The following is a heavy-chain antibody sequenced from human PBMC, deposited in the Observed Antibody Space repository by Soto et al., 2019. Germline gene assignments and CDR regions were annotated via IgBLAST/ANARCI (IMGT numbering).Heavy chain of an antibody. D-gene: IGHD2-2*01. J-gene: IGHJ4*02. CDR3: ARDLRGYCSSTSCYAFHYFDY. CDR2: IYSDGSST. Sequence: EVQLVESGGGLVQPGGSLRLSCAASGFTFSSYWMHWVRQAPGKGLVWVSRIYSDGSSTSYADSVKGRFTISRDNAKNTLYLQRNRLRAEDTAVYYCARDLRGYCSSTSCYAFHYFDYWGQGTLVTVSS. CDR1: GFTFSSYW. V-gene: IGHV3-74*01.